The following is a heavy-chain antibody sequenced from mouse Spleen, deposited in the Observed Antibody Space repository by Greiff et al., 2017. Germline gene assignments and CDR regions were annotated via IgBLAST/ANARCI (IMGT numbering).Heavy chain of an antibody. V-gene: IGHV1-26*01. J-gene: IGHJ4*01. CDR2: INPNNGGT. Sequence: EVQLQQSGPELVKPGASVKISCKASGYTFTDHYMNWVKQSHGKSLEWIGDINPNNGGTSYNQKFKGKATLTVDKSSSTAYMELRSLTSEDSAVYYCARSGGNYYAMDYWGQGTSVTVSS. CDR3: ARSGGNYYAMDY. CDR1: GYTFTDHY. D-gene: IGHD3-1*01.